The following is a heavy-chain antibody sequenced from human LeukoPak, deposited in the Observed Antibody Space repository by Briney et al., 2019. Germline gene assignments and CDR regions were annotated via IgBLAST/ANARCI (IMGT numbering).Heavy chain of an antibody. CDR1: GFSLSTSGVG. V-gene: IGHV2-5*02. CDR2: IYWDDDK. CDR3: PPIPTVTIGGAFDY. D-gene: IGHD4-17*01. J-gene: IGHJ4*02. Sequence: SGPTLVKPTQTLTLTCTFSGFSLSTSGVGVGLIRQPPVKGLEWLALIYWDDDKRYSPSLKSRLTMTKDTSKSQVVLTMTNMDPVDTATYYCPPIPTVTIGGAFDYWGQGTLVTVPS.